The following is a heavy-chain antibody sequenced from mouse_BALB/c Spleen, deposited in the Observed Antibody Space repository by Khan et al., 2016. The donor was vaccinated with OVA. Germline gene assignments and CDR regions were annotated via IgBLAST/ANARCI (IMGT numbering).Heavy chain of an antibody. J-gene: IGHJ2*01. CDR1: GYSITTDYA. D-gene: IGHD1-1*01. CDR3: ARVYGGDFDY. Sequence: EVKLLESGPGLVKPSQSLSLTCTVTGYSITTDYAWNWIRQLPGNKLEWMGYISYSGNTKYNPSLKSRISITRDTSKNQFFLQLKSVTTEDTARYYCARVYGGDFDYWGQGTTLTVSS. V-gene: IGHV3-2*02. CDR2: ISYSGNT.